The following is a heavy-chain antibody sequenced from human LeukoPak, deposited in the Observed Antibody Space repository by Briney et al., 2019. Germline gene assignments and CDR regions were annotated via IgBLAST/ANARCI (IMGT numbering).Heavy chain of an antibody. CDR3: ASGYYDILTGPTYAFDI. J-gene: IGHJ3*02. V-gene: IGHV4-39*07. Sequence: PSETLSLTCTVSGGSISSSSYYWGWIRQPPGKGREWIGSIYYSGSTYYNPSLKSRVTISVDTSKNQFSLKLSSATAADTAVYYCASGYYDILTGPTYAFDIWGQGTMVTVSS. CDR1: GGSISSSSYY. CDR2: IYYSGST. D-gene: IGHD3-9*01.